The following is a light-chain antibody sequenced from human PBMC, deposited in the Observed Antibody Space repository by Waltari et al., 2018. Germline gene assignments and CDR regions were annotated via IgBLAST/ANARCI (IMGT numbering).Light chain of an antibody. CDR2: SAS. CDR1: QSVRSNY. J-gene: IGKJ4*01. Sequence: DIVLTQSPGTLSLSPGDRASLSCRASQSVRSNYLAWYQQKPGQAPRLLIYSASSRATGIPDRFSGSGSGTDFTLAISRLEPEDFAVYYCQQYATSPLTFGGGTKVEIK. CDR3: QQYATSPLT. V-gene: IGKV3-20*01.